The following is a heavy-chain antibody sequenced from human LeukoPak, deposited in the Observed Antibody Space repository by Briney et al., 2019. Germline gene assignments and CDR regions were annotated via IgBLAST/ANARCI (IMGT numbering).Heavy chain of an antibody. CDR1: GYSISSGYY. V-gene: IGHV4-38-2*02. Sequence: PSETLSLTCTVSGYSISSGYYWGWIRQPPGKGLEWIGSIYHSGSTYYNPSLKSRVTISVDTSKNQFSLKLSSVTAADTAVYYCARGAPSNDAFDIWGQGTMVTVSS. J-gene: IGHJ3*02. CDR2: IYHSGST. CDR3: ARGAPSNDAFDI.